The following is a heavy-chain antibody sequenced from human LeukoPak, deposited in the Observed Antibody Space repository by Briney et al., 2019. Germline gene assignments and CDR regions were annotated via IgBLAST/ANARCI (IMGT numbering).Heavy chain of an antibody. CDR2: VSADGRTQ. J-gene: IGHJ4*02. CDR1: GFIFDHYG. CDR3: AREFGHNRWYFDY. V-gene: IGHV3-30*03. D-gene: IGHD5-24*01. Sequence: GGSLRLSCAASGFIFDHYGMYWVRQAPGKGLEWVTVVSADGRTQLYSDSVKGRFTISRDNSLNTLHLQMNSLRTEDTAVYYCAREFGHNRWYFDYWGQGTLVTVSS.